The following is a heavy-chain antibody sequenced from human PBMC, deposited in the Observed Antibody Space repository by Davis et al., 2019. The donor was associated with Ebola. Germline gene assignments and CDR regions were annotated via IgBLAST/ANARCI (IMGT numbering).Heavy chain of an antibody. J-gene: IGHJ3*02. CDR2: IYYSGST. CDR1: GGSISSHY. D-gene: IGHD5-24*01. Sequence: PSETLSLTCTVSGGSISSHYWSWIRQPPGKGLEWIGYIYYSGSTNYNPSLKSRVTISVDTSKNQLSLNVSSVTAADTAVYYCARGIDGYNSEDGFEIWGQGTMVTVSS. V-gene: IGHV4-59*11. CDR3: ARGIDGYNSEDGFEI.